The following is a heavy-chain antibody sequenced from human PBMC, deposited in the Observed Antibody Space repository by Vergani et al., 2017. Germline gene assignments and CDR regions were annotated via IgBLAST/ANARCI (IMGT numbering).Heavy chain of an antibody. CDR2: IYPADSDT. Sequence: EVALVQSGPEMRKPGESLKISCKGSEYSFGNYWTVWVRQMPGKGLEWMGIIYPADSDTRYSPSFQGKVTISADKSISTAFRQWDSLKASDTALYYCARHTTYTDSWGQGTLVTVSS. V-gene: IGHV5-51*01. D-gene: IGHD1-1*01. CDR3: ARHTTYTDS. J-gene: IGHJ4*02. CDR1: EYSFGNYW.